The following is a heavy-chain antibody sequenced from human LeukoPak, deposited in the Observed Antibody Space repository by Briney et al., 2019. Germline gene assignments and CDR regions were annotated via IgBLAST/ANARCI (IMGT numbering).Heavy chain of an antibody. Sequence: ASVKVSCKASGYTFSTYGIAWVRQAPGQGLEWMGWISGYNGNTNYAQKFQGRVTMTTDTTTTTAYMELRSLRSDNTAVYYCARDYGDYYFDYWGQGTLVTVSS. V-gene: IGHV1-18*01. CDR2: ISGYNGNT. CDR1: GYTFSTYG. D-gene: IGHD4-17*01. J-gene: IGHJ4*02. CDR3: ARDYGDYYFDY.